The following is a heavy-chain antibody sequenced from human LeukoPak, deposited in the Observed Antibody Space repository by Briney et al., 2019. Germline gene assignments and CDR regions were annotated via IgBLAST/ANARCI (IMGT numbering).Heavy chain of an antibody. J-gene: IGHJ4*02. V-gene: IGHV3-23*01. CDR3: AKSAVAGDFDY. Sequence: PGGSLRLSCAASGFTFSSYAMSWVRQAPGKGLEWVSAISGSDGSTYYADSVKGRFTISRGNSKKTLYLQMNSLRAEDTDVYYCAKSAVAGDFDYWGQGTLVTVSS. CDR1: GFTFSSYA. CDR2: ISGSDGST. D-gene: IGHD6-19*01.